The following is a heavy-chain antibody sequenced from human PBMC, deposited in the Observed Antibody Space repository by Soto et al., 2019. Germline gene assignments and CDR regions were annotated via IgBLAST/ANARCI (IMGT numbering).Heavy chain of an antibody. CDR1: GFTVSSNY. J-gene: IGHJ6*02. CDR2: IYSGGST. Sequence: GGSLRLSCAASGFTVSSNYMSWVRQAPGKGLEWVSVIYSGGSTYYADSVKGRFTISRGNSKNTLYLQMNSLRAEDTAVYYCARERAYYGSGNYYGMDVWGQGTTVTVSS. V-gene: IGHV3-53*01. D-gene: IGHD3-10*01. CDR3: ARERAYYGSGNYYGMDV.